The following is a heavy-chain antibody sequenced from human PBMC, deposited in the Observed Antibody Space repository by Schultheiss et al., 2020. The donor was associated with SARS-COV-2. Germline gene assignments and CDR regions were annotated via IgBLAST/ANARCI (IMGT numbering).Heavy chain of an antibody. J-gene: IGHJ4*02. V-gene: IGHV3-NL1*01. Sequence: GGSLRLSCAASGFTFSSYGMHWVRQAPGKGLEWVSAISGSGGSTYYADSVKGRFTISRENAKNTLYLQMNSLRAEDTAVYYCAKAYYDSSGYYYQYYFDYWGQGTLVTVSS. CDR1: GFTFSSYG. D-gene: IGHD3-22*01. CDR3: AKAYYDSSGYYYQYYFDY. CDR2: ISGSGGST.